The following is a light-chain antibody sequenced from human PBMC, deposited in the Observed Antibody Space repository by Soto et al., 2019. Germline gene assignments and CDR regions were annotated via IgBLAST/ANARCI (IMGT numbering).Light chain of an antibody. V-gene: IGLV2-14*01. J-gene: IGLJ1*01. CDR3: SSYTSSSTLESA. CDR2: DVS. CDR1: SSDVGGYNY. Sequence: QSALTQPASVSGSPGQSITISCTGTSSDVGGYNYVSWYQQHPGKAPKLMIYDVSNRPSGVSNRFSGSKSGNTASLTISGLQAEDEADYYCSSYTSSSTLESAFGTGTKVTVL.